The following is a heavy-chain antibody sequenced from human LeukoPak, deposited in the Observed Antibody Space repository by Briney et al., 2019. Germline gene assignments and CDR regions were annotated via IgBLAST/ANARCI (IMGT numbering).Heavy chain of an antibody. CDR1: SGSISGHC. Sequence: SETLSLTCTVSSGSISGHCWTWIRQTPGKGLEWIGYICTSGGTNHNPSLKSRVTISVDSSRNQFSLKLSSVTAADTAVYYCARFSDSYGGSPHWLVWYFDQWGQGTPVTVSS. V-gene: IGHV4-59*11. CDR2: ICTSGGT. J-gene: IGHJ4*02. CDR3: ARFSDSYGGSPHWLVWYFDQ. D-gene: IGHD4-23*01.